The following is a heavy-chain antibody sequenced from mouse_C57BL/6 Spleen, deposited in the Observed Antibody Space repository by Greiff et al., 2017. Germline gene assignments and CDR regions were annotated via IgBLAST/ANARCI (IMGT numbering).Heavy chain of an antibody. D-gene: IGHD2-4*01. Sequence: QVQLQQPGAELVRPGSSVKLSCKASGYTFTSYWMDWVKQRPGQGLEWIGNIYPSDSETHYNQKFKDKATLNVDKSSSTAYMHLSSLTSEDSAVYYCAISLYDYEFAYWCQGTLVTVSA. J-gene: IGHJ3*01. CDR2: IYPSDSET. V-gene: IGHV1-61*01. CDR3: AISLYDYEFAY. CDR1: GYTFTSYW.